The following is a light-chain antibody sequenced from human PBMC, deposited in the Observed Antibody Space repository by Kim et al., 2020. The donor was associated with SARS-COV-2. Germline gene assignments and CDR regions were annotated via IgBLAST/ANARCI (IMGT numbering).Light chain of an antibody. Sequence: RVTISCTGGSSNIGAGYDVHWYQQLPGTAPKLLIFGNANRPSGVPDRFSGSKSGTSASLAITGLQAEDEAVYYCQSFDSSLSVWLFGGGTQLTVL. V-gene: IGLV1-40*01. CDR1: SSNIGAGYD. CDR3: QSFDSSLSVWL. CDR2: GNA. J-gene: IGLJ3*02.